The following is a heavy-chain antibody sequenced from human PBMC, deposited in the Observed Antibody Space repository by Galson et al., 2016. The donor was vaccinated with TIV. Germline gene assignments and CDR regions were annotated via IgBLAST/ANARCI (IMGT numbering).Heavy chain of an antibody. CDR3: ARGTEVGATAYWYFDL. J-gene: IGHJ2*01. Sequence: SVKVSCKASGGTFSNYAISWVRQAPGQGLEWMGRIIPILGIANYAEKIQGRATITADKSTSTAYMELSSLRPDDTAVHYCARGTEVGATAYWYFDLWGRGTLVTVSS. CDR1: GGTFSNYA. CDR2: IIPILGIA. V-gene: IGHV1-69*04. D-gene: IGHD1-26*01.